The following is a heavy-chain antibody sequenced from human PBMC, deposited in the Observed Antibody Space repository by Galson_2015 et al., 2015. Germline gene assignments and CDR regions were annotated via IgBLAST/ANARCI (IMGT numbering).Heavy chain of an antibody. Sequence: SVKVSCKASGGTFSSYAISWVRQAPGQGLEWMGGIIPIFGTANYAQKFQGRVTITADESTSTAYMELSSLRSEDTAVYYCARDSGYYDFWSGYYPLDYWGQGTLVTVSS. CDR2: IIPIFGTA. J-gene: IGHJ4*02. D-gene: IGHD3-3*01. CDR3: ARDSGYYDFWSGYYPLDY. V-gene: IGHV1-69*13. CDR1: GGTFSSYA.